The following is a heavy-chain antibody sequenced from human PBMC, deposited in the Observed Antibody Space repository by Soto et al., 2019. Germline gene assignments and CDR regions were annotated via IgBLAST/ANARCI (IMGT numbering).Heavy chain of an antibody. Sequence: LSLTCAISGDSVSSNSAAWNWIRQSPSRGLEWLGRTYYRSKWYNDYAVSVKSRITINPDTSKNQFSLQLNSVTPEDTAVYYCARAGDSSSSYYYYGMDVWGQGTTVTVSS. V-gene: IGHV6-1*01. CDR1: GDSVSSNSAA. CDR3: ARAGDSSSSYYYYGMDV. D-gene: IGHD6-6*01. CDR2: TYYRSKWYN. J-gene: IGHJ6*02.